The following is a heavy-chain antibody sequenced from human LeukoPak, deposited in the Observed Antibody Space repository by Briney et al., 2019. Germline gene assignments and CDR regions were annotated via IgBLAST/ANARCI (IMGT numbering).Heavy chain of an antibody. CDR1: GFTFSSYG. CDR3: AKVVSRYCSSTSCPEDY. V-gene: IGHV3-30*18. CDR2: ISYDGSNK. Sequence: GGSLRLSCAASGFTFSSYGMHWVRQAPGKGLEWVAVISYDGSNKYYADSVKGRFTISRDDSKNTLYLQMNSLRAEDTAVYYCAKVVSRYCSSTSCPEDYWGQGTLVTVSS. J-gene: IGHJ4*02. D-gene: IGHD2-2*01.